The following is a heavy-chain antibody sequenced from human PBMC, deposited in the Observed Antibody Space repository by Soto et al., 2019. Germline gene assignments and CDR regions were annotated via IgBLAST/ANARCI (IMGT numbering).Heavy chain of an antibody. V-gene: IGHV3-11*06. Sequence: GGSLRLSCAASGFTFSDYYMTWIRQAPGKGLKWVSFISGSRNYTDYADSVKGRFTISRDNAKNSLYLEMNSLRVEDTAVYYCSGAESPDTAYFSLYWGQGTPVTVSS. J-gene: IGHJ4*02. CDR1: GFTFSDYY. CDR2: ISGSRNYT. D-gene: IGHD1-26*01. CDR3: SGAESPDTAYFSLY.